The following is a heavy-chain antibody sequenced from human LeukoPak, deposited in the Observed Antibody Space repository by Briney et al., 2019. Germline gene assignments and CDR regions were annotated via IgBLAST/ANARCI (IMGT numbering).Heavy chain of an antibody. J-gene: IGHJ4*02. Sequence: PGGSLTLSCAASGFTVSSYGMTWVRQAPGKGLEWVSSINSSSSYIYYADSVKGRFTISRDNAKNSLYLQMNSLRAEDTAVYYCARGIYDSSGIDYWGQGTLVTVSS. CDR3: ARGIYDSSGIDY. V-gene: IGHV3-21*01. CDR1: GFTVSSYG. D-gene: IGHD3-22*01. CDR2: INSSSSYI.